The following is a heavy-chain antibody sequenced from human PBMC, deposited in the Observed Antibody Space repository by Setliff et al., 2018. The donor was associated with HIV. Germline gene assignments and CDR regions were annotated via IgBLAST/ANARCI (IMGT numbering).Heavy chain of an antibody. CDR1: GDSVTSGGFF. V-gene: IGHV4-31*03. J-gene: IGHJ4*02. CDR2: MFYSGTT. D-gene: IGHD2-15*01. Sequence: TSETLSLTCSVSGDSVTSGGFFWSWIRQRPEKGLEWIGHMFYSGTTYYSPSLKSRVRISRDTSENQFSLKLSSVTAADTAVYYCASEKVAWTVSDSFFEFWGQGVPVTVSS. CDR3: ASEKVAWTVSDSFFEF.